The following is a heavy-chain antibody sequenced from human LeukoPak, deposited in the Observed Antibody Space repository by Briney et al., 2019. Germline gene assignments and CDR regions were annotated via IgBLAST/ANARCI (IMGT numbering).Heavy chain of an antibody. CDR2: INAGGGNT. J-gene: IGHJ4*02. CDR3: ARGQLGNFDF. CDR1: GYTFSNYA. V-gene: IGHV1-3*01. Sequence: ASVKVSCKASGYTFSNYAMHWVRQAPGQRLEWMGWINAGGGNTKYSQKFQGRVTITWDTSASTAYMELSSLRSEDTAVYYCARGQLGNFDFWGQGTLVTVSS. D-gene: IGHD6-6*01.